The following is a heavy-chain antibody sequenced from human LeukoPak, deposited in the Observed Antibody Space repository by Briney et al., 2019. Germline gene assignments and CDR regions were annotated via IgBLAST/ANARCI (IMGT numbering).Heavy chain of an antibody. J-gene: IGHJ6*02. V-gene: IGHV3-23*01. CDR2: ISGSGGST. CDR3: AKDSAMIVTGYYYGMDV. Sequence: GGSLRLSCAASGFTFSSYAMSWVRQAPGKGLEWVSAISGSGGSTYYADSVKGRFTISRDNSKNTLYLQMNSLRAEDTAVYYCAKDSAMIVTGYYYGMDVWGQGTTVTVSS. D-gene: IGHD3-22*01. CDR1: GFTFSSYA.